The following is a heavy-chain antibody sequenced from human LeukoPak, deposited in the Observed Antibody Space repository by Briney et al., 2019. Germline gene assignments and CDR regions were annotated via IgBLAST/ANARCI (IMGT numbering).Heavy chain of an antibody. CDR2: ISSSSSYI. Sequence: GGSLRPSCAASGFTFSSYSMNWVRQAPGKGLEWVSSISSSSSYIYYADSVKGRFTISRDNAKNSLYLQMNSLRAEDTAVYYCARDWITMVRGVIDYWGQGTLVTVSS. CDR1: GFTFSSYS. J-gene: IGHJ4*02. D-gene: IGHD3-10*01. V-gene: IGHV3-21*01. CDR3: ARDWITMVRGVIDY.